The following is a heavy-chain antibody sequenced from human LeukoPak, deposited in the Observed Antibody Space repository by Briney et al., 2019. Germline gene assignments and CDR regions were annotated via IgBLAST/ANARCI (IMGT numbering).Heavy chain of an antibody. V-gene: IGHV3-48*03. CDR2: ISSSGSTI. CDR3: AREWAAVWFGESIYYYGMDV. CDR1: GFTFSSYE. Sequence: GGSLRLSCAASGFTFSSYEMNWVRQAPGKGLEWVSYISSSGSTIYYADSVKGRFTIPRDNAKNSLYLQMNSLRAEDTAVYYCAREWAAVWFGESIYYYGMDVWGKGTTVTVSS. J-gene: IGHJ6*04. D-gene: IGHD3-10*01.